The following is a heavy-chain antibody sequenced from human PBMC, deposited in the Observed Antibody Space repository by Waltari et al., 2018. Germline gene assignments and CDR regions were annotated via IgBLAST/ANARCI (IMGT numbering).Heavy chain of an antibody. V-gene: IGHV1-69*12. CDR1: GGNFGRYA. Sequence: QVQLVQSGAEVKKPGSSVRVSCRASGGNFGRYAITWVRQAPGQGLEWMGGTNHIVGSPMYAPKVQGRVSITADELTYTVYMELNSLRSDDTAIYYCARRKLGEAFDIWGQGTMVIVSS. J-gene: IGHJ3*02. D-gene: IGHD3-16*01. CDR3: ARRKLGEAFDI. CDR2: TNHIVGSP.